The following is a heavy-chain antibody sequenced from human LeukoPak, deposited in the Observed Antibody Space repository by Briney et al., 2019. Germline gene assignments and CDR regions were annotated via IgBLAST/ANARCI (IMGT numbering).Heavy chain of an antibody. Sequence: GGSLRLSCAASGFAFSAFAMHWVRQAPGKGLEWVALTSYDESNKRYADSVKGRYTISRDNSKNTLYLQMNSLRVEDTAIYYCARRGLQSGYCSSTSCYTGYWGQGTLVTVSS. CDR2: TSYDESNK. CDR3: ARRGLQSGYCSSTSCYTGY. J-gene: IGHJ4*02. V-gene: IGHV3-30-3*01. CDR1: GFAFSAFA. D-gene: IGHD2-2*02.